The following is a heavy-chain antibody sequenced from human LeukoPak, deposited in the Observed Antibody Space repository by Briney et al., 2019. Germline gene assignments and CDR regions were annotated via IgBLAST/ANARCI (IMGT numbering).Heavy chain of an antibody. V-gene: IGHV4-59*01. D-gene: IGHD1-1*01. CDR3: ARGHTRYYFDY. Sequence: SETLSLTCTASGGSISSYYWSWIRQPPGKGLEWIGYIYYSGSTNYNLSLKSRVTISVDTSKNQFSLKLSSVTAADTAVYYCARGHTRYYFDYWGQGTLVTVSS. J-gene: IGHJ4*02. CDR2: IYYSGST. CDR1: GGSISSYY.